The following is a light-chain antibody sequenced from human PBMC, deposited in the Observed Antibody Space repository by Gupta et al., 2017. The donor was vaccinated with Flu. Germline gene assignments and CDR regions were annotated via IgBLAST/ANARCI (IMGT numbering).Light chain of an antibody. CDR1: NSDVGSYNL. CDR2: AGS. V-gene: IGLV2-23*01. CDR3: CSYAGSYVV. Sequence: QSALTQPAAVSGAPGQSITISCTGTNSDVGSYNLVSCYQQHPGKAPKLMIYAGSKRPSGVSMRFSGSKSDNTASLTISGLQAEDEADYYCCSYAGSYVVVGGGTMLTVL. J-gene: IGLJ2*01.